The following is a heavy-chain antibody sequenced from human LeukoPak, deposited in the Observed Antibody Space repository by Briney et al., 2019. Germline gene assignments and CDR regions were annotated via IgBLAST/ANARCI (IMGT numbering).Heavy chain of an antibody. CDR1: GFTFSSYW. D-gene: IGHD3-22*01. V-gene: IGHV3-7*01. CDR2: IKQDGSEK. CDR3: ARSGSSGYYYTDDAFDI. J-gene: IGHJ3*02. Sequence: GGSLRLSCAASGFTFSSYWMSWVRQAPGKGLEWVANIKQDGSEKYYVDSVKGRFTISRDNAKNSLYLQMNSLRAEDTAVYYCARSGSSGYYYTDDAFDIWGQGTMVTVSS.